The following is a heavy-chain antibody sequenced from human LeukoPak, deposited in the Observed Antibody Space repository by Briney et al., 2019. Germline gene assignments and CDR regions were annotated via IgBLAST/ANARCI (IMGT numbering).Heavy chain of an antibody. CDR1: GGSISSGGYY. Sequence: SQTLSLTCTVSGGSISSGGYYWSWIRQPPGKGLEWIGNIYQSGSTYYNPSLKSRVTISVDRSKNQFSLKLSSVTAADTAVFYCARAGGYDSSGYHFDYWGQGTLVTVSS. V-gene: IGHV4-30-2*01. CDR2: IYQSGST. CDR3: ARAGGYDSSGYHFDY. J-gene: IGHJ4*02. D-gene: IGHD3-22*01.